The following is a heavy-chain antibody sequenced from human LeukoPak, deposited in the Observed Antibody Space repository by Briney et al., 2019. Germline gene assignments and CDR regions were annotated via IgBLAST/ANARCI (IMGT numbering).Heavy chain of an antibody. J-gene: IGHJ4*02. CDR2: IYSGETT. V-gene: IGHV3-66*01. D-gene: IGHD4-11*01. CDR1: GFTVTDNN. Sequence: GGSLRLSCAVSGFTVTDNNMARVRQAPGKGLQWVSVIYSGETTYYADSVKGRFTISRDTSKNTMYLQMHSLSAEDTALYYCASSTGNYYSFFYWGQGTLVTVSS. CDR3: ASSTGNYYSFFY.